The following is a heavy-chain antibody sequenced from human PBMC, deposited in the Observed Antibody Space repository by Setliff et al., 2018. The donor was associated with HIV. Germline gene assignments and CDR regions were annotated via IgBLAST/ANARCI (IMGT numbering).Heavy chain of an antibody. V-gene: IGHV3-23*01. J-gene: IGHJ4*02. Sequence: PGGSLRLSCAASGFTVSTNYMSWVRQAPGKGLEWVSAISSGGEIMFYADSVKGRFTISRDNSKNTLYLQMISLRADDTAVYYCAKSLLVAGNDYWGQGTLVTVSS. CDR1: GFTVSTNY. D-gene: IGHD2-8*02. CDR2: ISSGGEIM. CDR3: AKSLLVAGNDY.